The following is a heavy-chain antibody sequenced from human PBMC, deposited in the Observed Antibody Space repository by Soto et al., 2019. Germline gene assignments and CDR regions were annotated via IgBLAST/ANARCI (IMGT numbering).Heavy chain of an antibody. V-gene: IGHV4-59*01. CDR3: ARARITMVRGVIRGCWFDP. D-gene: IGHD3-10*01. Sequence: SETLSLTCDVSGASMSVYYWSWIRQPPGKGLEWIGYIYYSGSTNYNPSLKSRVTISVDTSKNQFSLKLSSVTAADTAVYYCARARITMVRGVIRGCWFDPWGQGTLVTVS. CDR2: IYYSGST. J-gene: IGHJ5*02. CDR1: GASMSVYY.